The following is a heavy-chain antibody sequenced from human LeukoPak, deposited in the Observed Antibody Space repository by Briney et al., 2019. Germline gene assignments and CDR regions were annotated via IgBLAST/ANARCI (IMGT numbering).Heavy chain of an antibody. J-gene: IGHJ6*03. Sequence: SVKVSCKASGGTFSSYAISWVRQAPGQGLEWMGGIIPIFGTANYAQKFQGRVTITADESTSTAYMELSSLRSEDTAVYYCAAEQSVGVVSSMDVWGKGTTVTVSS. V-gene: IGHV1-69*13. CDR3: AAEQSVGVVSSMDV. CDR2: IIPIFGTA. CDR1: GGTFSSYA. D-gene: IGHD3-3*01.